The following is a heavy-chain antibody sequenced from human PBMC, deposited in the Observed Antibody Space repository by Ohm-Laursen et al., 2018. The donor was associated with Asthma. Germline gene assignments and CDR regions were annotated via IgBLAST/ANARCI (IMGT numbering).Heavy chain of an antibody. D-gene: IGHD3-16*02. Sequence: GSLRLSCAASGYTFSRYSIHWVRQIPGKGLEWVASISTASSFIYYADSVRGRFTTSRDNAKNSLYLQMNSLRAEDTAVYYCAKDLFIWGSYRYPFDYWGQGTLVAVSS. CDR2: ISTASSFI. J-gene: IGHJ4*02. V-gene: IGHV3-21*01. CDR3: AKDLFIWGSYRYPFDY. CDR1: GYTFSRYS.